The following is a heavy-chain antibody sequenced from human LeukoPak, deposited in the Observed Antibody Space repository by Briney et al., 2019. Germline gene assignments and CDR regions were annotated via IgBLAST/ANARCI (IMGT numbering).Heavy chain of an antibody. J-gene: IGHJ5*02. D-gene: IGHD2-2*01. V-gene: IGHV3-48*01. CDR3: ARGVDCTSTSCYAGGWFDP. CDR2: ISSSSSTI. Sequence: PGGSLRLSCAASGFTFSSYWMSWVRQAPGKGPEWVSYISSSSSTIYYADSVKGRLTISRDNAKNSLYLQMNILRAEDTAVYYCARGVDCTSTSCYAGGWFDPWGQGTLVTVSS. CDR1: GFTFSSYW.